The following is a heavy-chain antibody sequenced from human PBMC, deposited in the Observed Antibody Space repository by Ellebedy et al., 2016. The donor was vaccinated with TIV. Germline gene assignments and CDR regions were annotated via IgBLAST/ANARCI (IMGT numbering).Heavy chain of an antibody. Sequence: SETLSLXCTVSGGSISSSSYYWGWIRQPPGKGLEWIGSIYYSGSTYYNPSLKSRVTISVDTSKNQFSLKLSSVTAADTAVYYCARQSMGSHAFDIWGQGTMVTVSS. CDR1: GGSISSSSYY. CDR3: ARQSMGSHAFDI. CDR2: IYYSGST. J-gene: IGHJ3*02. V-gene: IGHV4-39*01. D-gene: IGHD3-16*01.